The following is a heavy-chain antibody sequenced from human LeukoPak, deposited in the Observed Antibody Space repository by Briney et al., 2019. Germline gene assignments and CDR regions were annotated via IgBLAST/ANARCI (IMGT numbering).Heavy chain of an antibody. CDR2: IFPSGGEI. Sequence: GGSLRLSCAASGFTFSTFAMIWVRQPPGKGLEWVSSIFPSGGEIHYADSVRGRFTISRDNSKSTLSLQMNSLRAEDTAVYYCARGSSSWYYFDYWGQGTLVTVSS. CDR1: GFTFSTFA. D-gene: IGHD6-13*01. CDR3: ARGSSSWYYFDY. J-gene: IGHJ4*02. V-gene: IGHV3-23*01.